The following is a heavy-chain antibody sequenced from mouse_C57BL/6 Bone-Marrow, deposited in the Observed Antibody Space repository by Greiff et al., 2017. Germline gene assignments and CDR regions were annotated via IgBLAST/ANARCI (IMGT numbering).Heavy chain of an antibody. J-gene: IGHJ3*01. CDR3: AISRYNVCSDGAY. V-gene: IGHV1-81*01. D-gene: IGHD1-1*01. CDR2: IHPSSGNT. Sequence: QVQLKQSGAELARPGASVKLSCKASGYTFTSYGIRWVKQRPGQGLEWIGRIHPSSGNTYYNEKFKGKATLPGDKSSSTAYMQLRLLTSEDSAVYVCAISRYNVCSDGAYWGQGTLVTVS. CDR1: GYTFTSYG.